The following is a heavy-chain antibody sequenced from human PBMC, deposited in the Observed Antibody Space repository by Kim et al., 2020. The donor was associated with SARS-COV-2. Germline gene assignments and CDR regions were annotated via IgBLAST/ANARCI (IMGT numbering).Heavy chain of an antibody. Sequence: ASVKVSCKASGYTFTSYAMHWVRQAPGQRLEWMGWINAGNGNTQYSQKFQGRVTITRDTSASTAYMELSSLRSEDTAVYYCARLYYYDSIPDYWGQGTLVTVAS. V-gene: IGHV1-3*01. D-gene: IGHD3-22*01. CDR3: ARLYYYDSIPDY. CDR2: INAGNGNT. J-gene: IGHJ4*02. CDR1: GYTFTSYA.